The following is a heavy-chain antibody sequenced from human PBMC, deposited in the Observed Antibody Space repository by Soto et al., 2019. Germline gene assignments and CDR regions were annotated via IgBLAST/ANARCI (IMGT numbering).Heavy chain of an antibody. V-gene: IGHV3-9*01. CDR2: ISWNSGNI. CDR3: AKGPYSNYDYHYMDV. Sequence: EVQLVESGGGLVQPGRSLRLSCAASGFTFDDYAMHWVRQAPGKGLEWVSGISWNSGNIGYADSVKGRFTISRDHAKNSLYLQMNSLRAEDTALYYCAKGPYSNYDYHYMDVWGKGTTVTVSS. CDR1: GFTFDDYA. J-gene: IGHJ6*03. D-gene: IGHD4-4*01.